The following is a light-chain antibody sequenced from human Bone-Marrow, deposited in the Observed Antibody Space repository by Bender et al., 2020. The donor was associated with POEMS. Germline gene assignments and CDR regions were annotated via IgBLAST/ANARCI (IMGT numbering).Light chain of an antibody. Sequence: QSALTQPASVSGSPGQSITISCSGTYSDIGGFNFVSWYQHHPGKAPKLMISDVSNRPSGVSNRFFGSKSGNTASLTISGLQAEDEGDYFCSSYTTSRTLVFGTGTAVTVL. V-gene: IGLV2-14*03. CDR2: DVS. CDR3: SSYTTSRTLV. CDR1: YSDIGGFNF. J-gene: IGLJ1*01.